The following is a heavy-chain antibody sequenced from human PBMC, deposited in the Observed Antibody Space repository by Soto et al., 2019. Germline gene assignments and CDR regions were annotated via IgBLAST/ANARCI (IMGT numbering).Heavy chain of an antibody. Sequence: GASVKVSCKASGGTFSSYAISWVRQAPGQGLEWMGGIIPIFGTANYAQKFQGRVTITADESTSTAYMELSSLRSEDTAVYYCARDWRVVQYYYYGMDVWGQGTTVTVSS. J-gene: IGHJ6*02. CDR1: GGTFSSYA. CDR2: IIPIFGTA. V-gene: IGHV1-69*13. CDR3: ARDWRVVQYYYYGMDV. D-gene: IGHD3-3*01.